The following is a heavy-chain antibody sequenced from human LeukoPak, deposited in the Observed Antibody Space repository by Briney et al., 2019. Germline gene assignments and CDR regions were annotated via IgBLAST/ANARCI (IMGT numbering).Heavy chain of an antibody. V-gene: IGHV3-23*01. Sequence: GGSLRPSCAASGFTFSSYAMSWVRQAPGKGLEWVSTITGSGGSTYYADSVKGRFTISRDNSKNTLYLQMNSLRAEDTAVYYCAKDTGIQGYFDYWGKGTLVTVSS. CDR1: GFTFSSYA. CDR2: ITGSGGST. CDR3: AKDTGIQGYFDY. D-gene: IGHD3-10*01. J-gene: IGHJ4*02.